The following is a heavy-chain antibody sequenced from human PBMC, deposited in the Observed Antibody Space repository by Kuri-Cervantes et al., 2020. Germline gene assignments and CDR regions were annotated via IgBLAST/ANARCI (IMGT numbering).Heavy chain of an antibody. CDR3: ARWGVRWLEDGRFFEY. Sequence: GGSLRLSCAASGFTFSNYGMHWVRQAPGKGLEWVAVIWFDGSNKYYADSVKGRFTISRDNSKNTMYLQMNILRAEDTAVYYCARWGVRWLEDGRFFEYWGQGTLVTVSS. J-gene: IGHJ4*02. V-gene: IGHV3-33*01. CDR1: GFTFSNYG. CDR2: IWFDGSNK. D-gene: IGHD3-10*01.